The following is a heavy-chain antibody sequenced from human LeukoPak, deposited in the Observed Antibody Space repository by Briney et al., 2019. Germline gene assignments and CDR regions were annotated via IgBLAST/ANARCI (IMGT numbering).Heavy chain of an antibody. CDR3: ARGAYCSGGSCLQPKRYDY. CDR1: GGTFSSYA. Sequence: SVKVSCKASGGTFSSYAISWVRQAPGQGLEWMGGIIPIFGTANYAQKFQGRVTITADESTSTAYMELSSLRSEDTAVYYCARGAYCSGGSCLQPKRYDYWGQGTLVTVSS. J-gene: IGHJ4*02. CDR2: IIPIFGTA. D-gene: IGHD2-15*01. V-gene: IGHV1-69*13.